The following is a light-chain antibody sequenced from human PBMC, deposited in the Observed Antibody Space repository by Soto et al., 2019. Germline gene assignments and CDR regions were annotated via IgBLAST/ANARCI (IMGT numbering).Light chain of an antibody. Sequence: QSVLTQPPAVSEASRQRVTISCSGSSSNIGNYAVNWYQVVPGKAPKLLIHYNDLVPSGVSDRFSASKSGTSASLAISGLQSEDEADYYCAAWDDSLNGVVFGGGTQLTVL. CDR1: SSNIGNYA. CDR2: YND. CDR3: AAWDDSLNGVV. V-gene: IGLV1-36*01. J-gene: IGLJ2*01.